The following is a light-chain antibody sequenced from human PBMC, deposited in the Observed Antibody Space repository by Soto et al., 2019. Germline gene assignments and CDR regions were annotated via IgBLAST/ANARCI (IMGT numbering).Light chain of an antibody. CDR3: SSYTSTTTVI. J-gene: IGLJ2*01. CDR2: DVS. CDR1: SSDVGGYNY. Sequence: QSALTQPASVSGSPGQSITISCTGTSSDVGGYNYVSWYQQHPGKAPQLMIYDVSNRPSGVSNRFSGSKSGYTASLTISGLQAEDEADYFCSSYTSTTTVIFGGGTQLTVL. V-gene: IGLV2-14*01.